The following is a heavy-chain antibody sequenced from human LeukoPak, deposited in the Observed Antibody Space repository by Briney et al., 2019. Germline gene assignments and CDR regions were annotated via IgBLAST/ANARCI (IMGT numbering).Heavy chain of an antibody. J-gene: IGHJ4*02. CDR1: GFTVSSNY. CDR2: IYSGGST. D-gene: IGHD1-26*01. Sequence: PGGSLRLSCAAPGFTVSSNYMSWVRQAPGKGLEGGSVIYSGGSTYYADSVKGRFTISTDNSKNTLYLQMNSLRAEDTAVYYCARLLGWENYFDYWGQGTLVTVSS. V-gene: IGHV3-53*01. CDR3: ARLLGWENYFDY.